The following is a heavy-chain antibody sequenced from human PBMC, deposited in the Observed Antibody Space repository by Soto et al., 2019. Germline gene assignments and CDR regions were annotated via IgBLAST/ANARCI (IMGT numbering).Heavy chain of an antibody. J-gene: IGHJ3*02. CDR2: IYYSGST. V-gene: IGHV4-31*03. CDR3: AGIVIAAAGTPDAFDI. D-gene: IGHD6-13*01. Sequence: QVQLQESGPGLVKPSQTLSLTCTVSGGSITSGGYYWSWIRQHPGKVLEWSGYIYYSGSTYYNPALKSRVTVSVETSKHPFSLKLSSVTAADTAVYYCAGIVIAAAGTPDAFDILGQGTMVTVSS. CDR1: GGSITSGGYY.